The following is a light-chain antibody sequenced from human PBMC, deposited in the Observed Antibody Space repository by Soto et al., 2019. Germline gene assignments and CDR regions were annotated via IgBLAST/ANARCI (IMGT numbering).Light chain of an antibody. Sequence: QAVLTQDPSLTVSPGGTVTLTCGSSTGAVTNGHYPYWSQQKPGQAPRTLIYDTTNRHSRTPARFSGSLLRGKAALTLSGAQPEDEAEYYCLLSYNGPYVFGTGTKVTVL. CDR2: DTT. J-gene: IGLJ1*01. CDR1: TGAVTNGHY. V-gene: IGLV7-46*01. CDR3: LLSYNGPYV.